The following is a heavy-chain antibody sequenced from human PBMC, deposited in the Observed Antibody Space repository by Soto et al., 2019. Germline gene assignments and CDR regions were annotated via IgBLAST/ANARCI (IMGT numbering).Heavy chain of an antibody. CDR2: MNPKSGTT. V-gene: IGHV1-8*01. D-gene: IGHD2-8*01. J-gene: IGHJ5*02. CDR3: AAGYCTNGVCYRGNWFDP. Sequence: ASVKVSCKASGFIFTNYDINWVRQATGQGLEWMGWMNPKSGTTGYAQKFHGRVTMTRNTSINTAYMELSSLRSDDTAVYHCAAGYCTNGVCYRGNWFDPWGQGTLVTAPQ. CDR1: GFIFTNYD.